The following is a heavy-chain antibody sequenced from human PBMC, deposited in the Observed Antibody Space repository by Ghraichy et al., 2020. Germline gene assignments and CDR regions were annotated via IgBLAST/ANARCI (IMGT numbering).Heavy chain of an antibody. J-gene: IGHJ4*02. CDR2: ISGSGGST. D-gene: IGHD5-12*01. V-gene: IGHV3-23*01. CDR1: GFTFSSYA. Sequence: GGSLRLSCAASGFTFSSYAMSWVRQAPGKGLEWVSAISGSGGSTYYADSVKGRFTISRDNSKNTLYLQMNSLRAEDTAVYYCAKDRGWLRLLVVGFDYWGQGTLVTVSS. CDR3: AKDRGWLRLLVVGFDY.